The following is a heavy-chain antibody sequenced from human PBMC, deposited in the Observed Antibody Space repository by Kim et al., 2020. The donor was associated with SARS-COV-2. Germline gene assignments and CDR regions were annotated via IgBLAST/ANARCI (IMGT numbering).Heavy chain of an antibody. D-gene: IGHD1-26*01. Sequence: FQGRVTMTRDTSTSTVYMELSSLRSEDTAVYYCARAATEAIVGAISPFDYWGQGTLVTVSS. V-gene: IGHV1-46*01. CDR3: ARAATEAIVGAISPFDY. J-gene: IGHJ4*02.